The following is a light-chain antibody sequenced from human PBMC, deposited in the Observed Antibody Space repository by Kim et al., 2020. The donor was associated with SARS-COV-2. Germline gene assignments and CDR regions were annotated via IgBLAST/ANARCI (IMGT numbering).Light chain of an antibody. CDR3: QQYDTSRT. J-gene: IGKJ1*01. CDR1: PSVSSTY. CDR2: DAS. Sequence: VLTQSPGTLSLSPGERATLSCRASPSVSSTYLAWYQQKPGQAPRLLMSDASTRATGIPDRFSGSGSETDFTLTISRLEPEDFAVYYCQQYDTSRTFGQGTKVDIK. V-gene: IGKV3-20*01.